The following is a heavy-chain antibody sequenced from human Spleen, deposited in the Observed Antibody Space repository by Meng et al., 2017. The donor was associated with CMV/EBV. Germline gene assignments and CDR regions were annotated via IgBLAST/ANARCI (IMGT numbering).Heavy chain of an antibody. J-gene: IGHJ4*02. D-gene: IGHD1-26*01. V-gene: IGHV4-4*02. Sequence: CVGSGGSISRSNWWSWVRQSPGKRLEWMGEIYHSGYTNYNPSLKSRVTISIDKSKNQFFLKLNSVTAADTAVYYCARVDPVGGATFDSWGQGTLVTVSS. CDR1: GGSISRSNW. CDR2: IYHSGYT. CDR3: ARVDPVGGATFDS.